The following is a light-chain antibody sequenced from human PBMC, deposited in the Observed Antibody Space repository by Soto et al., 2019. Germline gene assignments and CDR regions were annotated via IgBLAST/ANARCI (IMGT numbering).Light chain of an antibody. CDR2: DVS. CDR3: CSYAGSYTAGVV. CDR1: SSDVGGYNY. Sequence: QSALTQPRSVSGSPGQSVTISCTGTSSDVGGYNYVSWYQQHPGKAPKLMIYDVSKRPSGVPDRFSGSKSGNTASLTISGLQAEDEADYYCCSYAGSYTAGVVFGGGTNLTVL. J-gene: IGLJ2*01. V-gene: IGLV2-11*01.